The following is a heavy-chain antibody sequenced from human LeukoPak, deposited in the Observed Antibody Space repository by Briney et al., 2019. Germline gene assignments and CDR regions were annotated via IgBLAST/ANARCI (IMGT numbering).Heavy chain of an antibody. CDR1: GGSISSSSYY. CDR3: ARLPGYSYGQTFDY. J-gene: IGHJ4*02. Sequence: SETLSLTCTVSGGSISSSSYYWGWIRQPPGKGLEWIGSIYYSGSTYYNPSLKSRVTISVDTSKNQFSLKLSSVTAADTAVYYCARLPGYSYGQTFDYWGQETLVTVSS. CDR2: IYYSGST. V-gene: IGHV4-39*01. D-gene: IGHD5-18*01.